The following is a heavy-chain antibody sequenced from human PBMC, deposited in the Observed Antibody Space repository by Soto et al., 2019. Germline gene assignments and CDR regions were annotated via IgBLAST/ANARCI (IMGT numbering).Heavy chain of an antibody. D-gene: IGHD6-13*01. CDR3: GRFGSSWYGWFDP. Sequence: QVQLQESGPRLVKPSETLSLTCTVSGVSISPYYWTWIRQPPGKGLEWIGYISNSESTTYNPSLRSRVTISVDTSKSQISLNVTSVTAADTAVYYCGRFGSSWYGWFDPWGQGTLVTVSS. J-gene: IGHJ5*02. V-gene: IGHV4-59*08. CDR2: ISNSEST. CDR1: GVSISPYY.